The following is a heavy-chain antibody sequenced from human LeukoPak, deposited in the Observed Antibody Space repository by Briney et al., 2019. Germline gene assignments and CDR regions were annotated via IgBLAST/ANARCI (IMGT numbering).Heavy chain of an antibody. V-gene: IGHV3-15*01. CDR1: GFTFSSYA. D-gene: IGHD3-16*01. CDR2: IKSKTDGGTT. J-gene: IGHJ4*02. CDR3: TTDRDYVWGSPFDY. Sequence: PGGSLRLSCAASGFTFSSYAMSWVRQAPGKGLEWVGRIKSKTDGGTTDYAAPVKGRFTISRDDSKNTLYLQMNSLKTEDTAVYYCTTDRDYVWGSPFDYWGQGTLVTVSS.